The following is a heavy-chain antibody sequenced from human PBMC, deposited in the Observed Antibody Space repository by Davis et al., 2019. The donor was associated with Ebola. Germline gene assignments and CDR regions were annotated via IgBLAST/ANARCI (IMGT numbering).Heavy chain of an antibody. D-gene: IGHD4-11*01. Sequence: ASVKVSCMASGYTFTDYNIHWMRQPPGQGLEWLGRVILKSGATNSAQKFQGRVTMTRDTSISTVYMELSSLRYDDTADYYCARGHNYAHEYWGQGTLVTVSS. CDR2: VILKSGAT. J-gene: IGHJ4*02. CDR1: GYTFTDYN. CDR3: ARGHNYAHEY. V-gene: IGHV1-2*06.